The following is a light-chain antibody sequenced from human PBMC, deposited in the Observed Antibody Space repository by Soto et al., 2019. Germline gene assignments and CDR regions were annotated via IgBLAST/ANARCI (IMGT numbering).Light chain of an antibody. CDR3: SSYTSRSVL. CDR1: SSDVGGYNY. Sequence: QSALTQPASVSGSPGQSITISCTGTSSDVGGYNYVSWYQQHPGKAPELMIYGVSDRPSGVSNRFSGSKSGNTASLTISGLQTEDEADYYCSSYTSRSVLFGAGTKLTVL. CDR2: GVS. J-gene: IGLJ2*01. V-gene: IGLV2-14*03.